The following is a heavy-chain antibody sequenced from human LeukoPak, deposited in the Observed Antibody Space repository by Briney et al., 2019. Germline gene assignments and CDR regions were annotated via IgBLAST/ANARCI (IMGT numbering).Heavy chain of an antibody. CDR3: AKDSDYYGMDV. Sequence: GGSLRLSCAASGFTFDDYAMHWVRQAPGKGLEWVSGISWNSGSIGCADSVKGRFTISRDNAKNSLYLQMNSLRAEDTALYYCAKDSDYYGMDVWGQGTTVTVSS. CDR2: ISWNSGSI. J-gene: IGHJ6*02. CDR1: GFTFDDYA. V-gene: IGHV3-9*01.